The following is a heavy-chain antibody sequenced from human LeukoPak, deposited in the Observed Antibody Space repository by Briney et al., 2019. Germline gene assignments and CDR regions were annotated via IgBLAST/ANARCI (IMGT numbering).Heavy chain of an antibody. CDR2: ISSNGGST. J-gene: IGHJ2*01. D-gene: IGHD2-2*01. CDR3: ARSSATRFSSYWYFDL. CDR1: GFTFSSYV. V-gene: IGHV3-64*01. Sequence: GGSLRLSCAASGFTFSSYVMHWVRQAPGKGLEYVSAISSNGGSTYYANSVKGRFTISRDNSKNTLYLQMGSLRAEDMAVYYCARSSATRFSSYWYFDLWGRGTLVTVSS.